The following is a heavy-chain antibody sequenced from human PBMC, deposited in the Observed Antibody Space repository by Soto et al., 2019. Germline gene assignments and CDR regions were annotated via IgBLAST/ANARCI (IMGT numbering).Heavy chain of an antibody. D-gene: IGHD3-16*01. Sequence: QVQLVESGGGVVQPGTSLRVSCVGSGFTFRSYVIHWVRQAPGKGLEWVALTSYDGSDKYYDDSVRGRFTISRDNSRNTVDLQMDSLSVEDTALYYCARWGTTGGLDVCGQGTLVSVSS. CDR2: TSYDGSDK. CDR3: ARWGTTGGLDV. V-gene: IGHV3-30*19. CDR1: GFTFRSYV. J-gene: IGHJ1*01.